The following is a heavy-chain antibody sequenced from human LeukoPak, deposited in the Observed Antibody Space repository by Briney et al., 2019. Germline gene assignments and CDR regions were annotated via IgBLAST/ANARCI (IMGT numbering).Heavy chain of an antibody. CDR2: IYPDDSNT. CDR3: ARQGAAGKYYYYYMDV. V-gene: IGHV5-51*01. J-gene: IGHJ6*03. D-gene: IGHD6-13*01. Sequence: GESLKISCQASGYNFPFYWIGWVRQMPGQGLEWMGIIYPDDSNTIYGPSFQGQVTISADKSINTAYLEWSSLKASDTAIYYCARQGAAGKYYYYYMDVWGKGTTVTVSS. CDR1: GYNFPFYW.